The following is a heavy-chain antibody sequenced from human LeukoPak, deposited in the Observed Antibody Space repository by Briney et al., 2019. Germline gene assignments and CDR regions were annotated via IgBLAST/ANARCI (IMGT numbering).Heavy chain of an antibody. CDR2: IVVGSGNT. D-gene: IGHD2-15*01. CDR1: GFTFTSSA. V-gene: IGHV1-58*01. CDR3: AAASYCSGGSCSSYYYYYGMDV. J-gene: IGHJ6*04. Sequence: SVKVSCKASGFTFTSSAVQWVRQARGQRLEWIGWIVVGSGNTNYAQKFQERVTITRDMSTSTAHMELSSLRSEDTAVYYCAAASYCSGGSCSSYYYYYGMDVWGKGTTVTVSS.